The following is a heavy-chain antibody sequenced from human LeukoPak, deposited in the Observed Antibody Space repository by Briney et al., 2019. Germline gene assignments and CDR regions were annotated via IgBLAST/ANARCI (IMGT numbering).Heavy chain of an antibody. J-gene: IGHJ4*02. Sequence: PGGSLRLSCAASGFTFSSSAMSWVRQAPGKGLEWVSAISNNGGYTYYADSVQGRFTISRDNSKSTLCLQMNSLRAEDMAMYYCAKAIVAGAPGRFDYWGQGTLVTVSS. D-gene: IGHD2-2*01. CDR1: GFTFSSSA. CDR2: ISNNGGYT. V-gene: IGHV3-23*01. CDR3: AKAIVAGAPGRFDY.